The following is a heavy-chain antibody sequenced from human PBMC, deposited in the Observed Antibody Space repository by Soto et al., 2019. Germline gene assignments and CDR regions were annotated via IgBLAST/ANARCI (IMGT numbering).Heavy chain of an antibody. D-gene: IGHD6-13*01. CDR1: GFTFSSYG. J-gene: IGHJ3*02. CDR2: ISYDGSNK. Sequence: GGSLRLSCAASGFTFSSYGMHWVRQAPGKGLEWVAVISYDGSNKYYADSVKGRFTISRDNSKNTLYLQMNSLRAEDTAVYYCARDLTGRQLVRRDAFDIWGQGTMVTVSS. V-gene: IGHV3-30*03. CDR3: ARDLTGRQLVRRDAFDI.